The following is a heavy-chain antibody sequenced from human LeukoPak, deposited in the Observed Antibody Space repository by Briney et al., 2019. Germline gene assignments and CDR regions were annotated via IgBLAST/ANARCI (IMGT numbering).Heavy chain of an antibody. CDR2: IIPIFGIA. CDR1: GGTFSSYA. Sequence: SVKVSCKASGGTFSSYAISWVRQAPGQGLEWKGRIIPIFGIANYAQKFQGRVTITADKSTSTAYMELSSLRSEDTAVYYCARGGVGQQLVLDYWGQGTLVTVSS. J-gene: IGHJ4*02. V-gene: IGHV1-69*04. CDR3: ARGGVGQQLVLDY. D-gene: IGHD6-13*01.